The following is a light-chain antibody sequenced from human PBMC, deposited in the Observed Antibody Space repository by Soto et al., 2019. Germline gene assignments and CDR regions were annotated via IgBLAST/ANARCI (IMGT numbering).Light chain of an antibody. CDR1: EGLRGS. CDR2: VTS. Sequence: DLRLTQSPSSLSASLGDRVTITCRAPEGLRGSLAWYQQTPGKAPKLLISVTSRLQSGVPSRFSGTVSGTDFTLTIQSLQPEDRAPYYCQRGHYWHLPVGQGTRLE. J-gene: IGKJ5*01. CDR3: QRGHYWHLP. V-gene: IGKV1-12*01.